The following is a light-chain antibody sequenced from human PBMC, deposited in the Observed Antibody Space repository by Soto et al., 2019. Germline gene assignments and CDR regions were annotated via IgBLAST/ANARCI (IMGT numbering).Light chain of an antibody. J-gene: IGKJ4*01. CDR2: DAS. Sequence: EFVLTQSPGTLSLSPGERATLSCRASQTVRNNYLAWYQQKPGQAPRLLIYDASSRATGIPDRFSGGGSGTDFTLTISRLEPEDFAVYYCQQYGSGRTFGGGTKVDIK. V-gene: IGKV3-20*01. CDR1: QTVRNNY. CDR3: QQYGSGRT.